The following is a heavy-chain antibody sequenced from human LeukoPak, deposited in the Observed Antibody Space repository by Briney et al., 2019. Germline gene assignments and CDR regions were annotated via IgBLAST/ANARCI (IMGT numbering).Heavy chain of an antibody. CDR2: ISSSGDSA. CDR3: AKEFTKE. CDR1: GFTLSTYG. D-gene: IGHD1-1*01. Sequence: GGSLRRSCAASGFTLSTYGMSWVRQAPGKGLEWVSGISSSGDSAYYADSVKGRFTISRDNSKSTLFLQMNSLRAEDTALYYCAKEFTKEWGQGTLVTVSS. V-gene: IGHV3-23*01. J-gene: IGHJ4*02.